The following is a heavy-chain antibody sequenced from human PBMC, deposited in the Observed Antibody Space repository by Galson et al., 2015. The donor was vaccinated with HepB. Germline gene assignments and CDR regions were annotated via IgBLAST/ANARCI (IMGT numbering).Heavy chain of an antibody. D-gene: IGHD1-26*01. V-gene: IGHV3-48*01. CDR1: GFTFSSYT. CDR3: ARIALRGSYWYFDY. J-gene: IGHJ4*02. Sequence: SLRLSCAASGFTFSSYTMNWVRQAPGKGLEWISYVSTTSDNKFSADSVKGRFIISRDNAKNSLYLQMNSLRAEDTAVDYCARIALRGSYWYFDYWGQGTLVTASS. CDR2: VSTTSDNK.